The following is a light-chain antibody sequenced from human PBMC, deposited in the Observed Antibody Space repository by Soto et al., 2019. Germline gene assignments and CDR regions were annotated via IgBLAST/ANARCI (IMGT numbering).Light chain of an antibody. CDR1: TSDIGGYNS. V-gene: IGLV2-14*03. CDR3: CSYTTSTTYV. J-gene: IGLJ1*01. Sequence: QLVLTQPASVSGSPGQSITISCTGTTSDIGGYNSVSWYQQHPGKAPKLIIYDVNNRPSGVSNRFSASMSADTASTASLIISGLQAEDEADYYCCSYTTSTTYVFGSGTKLTVL. CDR2: DVN.